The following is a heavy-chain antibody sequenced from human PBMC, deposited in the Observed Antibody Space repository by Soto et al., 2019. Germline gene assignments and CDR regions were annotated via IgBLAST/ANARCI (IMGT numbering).Heavy chain of an antibody. J-gene: IGHJ6*02. CDR2: IYTSASI. V-gene: IGHV4-4*07. D-gene: IGHD6-19*01. Sequence: PSETLSLTCSVSGADINTYSWTGIRQPAGKGLEWIGRIYTSASINYNPSLRGRVTLSVDTSTNQVSLKLASVTAADTAVYYCARDREAGYNFYYGMDVWGQGTTVTVSS. CDR3: ARDREAGYNFYYGMDV. CDR1: GADINTYS.